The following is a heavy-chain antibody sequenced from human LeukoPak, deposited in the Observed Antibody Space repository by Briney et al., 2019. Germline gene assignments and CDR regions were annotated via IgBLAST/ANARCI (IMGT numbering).Heavy chain of an antibody. CDR3: ARDLWNFYDDSGYNRDFDS. Sequence: GASVKVSCKASGHTFTAYYMYWVRQAPGQGLECMGWINPNTGGTNYAQKFEGRITVTTDTSTSTVYMELRNLRSDDTAVYYCARDLWNFYDDSGYNRDFDSWGQGTLVTVSS. CDR2: INPNTGGT. D-gene: IGHD3-22*01. J-gene: IGHJ5*01. V-gene: IGHV1-2*02. CDR1: GHTFTAYY.